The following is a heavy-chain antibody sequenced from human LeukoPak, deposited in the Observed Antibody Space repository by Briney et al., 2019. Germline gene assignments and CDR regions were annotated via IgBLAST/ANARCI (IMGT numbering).Heavy chain of an antibody. CDR3: ARGSRDGYNGPIDY. Sequence: GASVKVSCKASGYTFTGYYMHWVRQAPGQGLEWMGWINPNSGGTNYAQKFQGRVTMTRGTSISTAYMELSRLRSDDTAVYYCARGSRDGYNGPIDYWGQGTLVTVSS. CDR2: INPNSGGT. D-gene: IGHD5-24*01. J-gene: IGHJ4*02. CDR1: GYTFTGYY. V-gene: IGHV1-2*02.